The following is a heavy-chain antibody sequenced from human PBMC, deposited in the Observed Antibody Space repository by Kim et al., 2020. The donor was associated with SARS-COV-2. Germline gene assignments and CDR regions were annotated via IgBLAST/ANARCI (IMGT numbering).Heavy chain of an antibody. V-gene: IGHV3-30*18. CDR3: AKDYGGRTGFDY. J-gene: IGHJ4*02. D-gene: IGHD2-15*01. Sequence: GGSLRLSCAASGFTFSSYGMHWVRQAPGKGLEWVAVISYDGSNKYYADSVKGRFTISTDNSKNTLYLQMNSLRAEDTAVYYCAKDYGGRTGFDYWGQGTL. CDR1: GFTFSSYG. CDR2: ISYDGSNK.